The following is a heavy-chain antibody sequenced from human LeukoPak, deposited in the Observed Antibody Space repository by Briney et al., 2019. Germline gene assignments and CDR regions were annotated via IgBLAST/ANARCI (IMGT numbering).Heavy chain of an antibody. CDR1: GHSINTFG. V-gene: IGHV1-18*01. CDR2: MSSDNGNT. J-gene: IGHJ6*03. Sequence: GASVKVSCKTSGHSINTFGITWVRQAPGQGLEWIGWMSSDNGNTNYADKFQGRVTITRDTSRTTAYMELRSLRSDDTAVYFRANEAKGRYFFYYMDVWGAGTTVTVSS. CDR3: ANEAKGRYFFYYMDV. D-gene: IGHD1-1*01.